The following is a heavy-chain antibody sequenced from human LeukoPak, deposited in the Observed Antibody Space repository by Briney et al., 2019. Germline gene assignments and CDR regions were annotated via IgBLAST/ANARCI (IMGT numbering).Heavy chain of an antibody. D-gene: IGHD2-15*01. CDR3: TTVGYSKGYFDY. J-gene: IGHJ4*02. CDR2: IKSKTDGGTT. CDR1: GFTFSGYA. V-gene: IGHV3-15*01. Sequence: GGSLRLSCAASGFTFSGYAMTWVRQAPGKGLEWVGRIKSKTDGGTTDYAAPVKGRFTISRDDSKNTLYLQMNSLKTEDTAVYYCTTVGYSKGYFDYWGQGTLVTVSS.